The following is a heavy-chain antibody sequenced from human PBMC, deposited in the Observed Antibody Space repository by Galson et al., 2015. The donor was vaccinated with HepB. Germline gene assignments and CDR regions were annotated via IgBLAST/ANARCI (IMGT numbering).Heavy chain of an antibody. D-gene: IGHD5-18*01. CDR2: IWYDGSNR. Sequence: SLRLSCAASGFTFSGYGMHWVRQAPGKGLEWVAVIWYDGSNRYYADSVKGRFTISRDNSRNTLYLQMSSLRAEETVFYYCARRVDTAMGEPLHFWGPGTMVTVSS. V-gene: IGHV3-33*08. CDR3: ARRVDTAMGEPLHF. CDR1: GFTFSGYG. J-gene: IGHJ3*01.